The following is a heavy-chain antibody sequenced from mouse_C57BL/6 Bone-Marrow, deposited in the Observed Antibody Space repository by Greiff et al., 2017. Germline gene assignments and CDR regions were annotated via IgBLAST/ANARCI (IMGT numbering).Heavy chain of an antibody. CDR3: AMSWAYFDS. Sequence: QVQLVQSGAELVKPGASVKLSCKASGFTFTGYWMHWVRQRPGQGLEWIGMIHPNSGSTNYTEKFKSKATLTGDNASSTVYLQLSSLKSEDSAVDYFAMSWAYFDSWGQGTTHTAPS. CDR2: IHPNSGST. CDR1: GFTFTGYW. D-gene: IGHD2-3*01. V-gene: IGHV1-64*01. J-gene: IGHJ2*01.